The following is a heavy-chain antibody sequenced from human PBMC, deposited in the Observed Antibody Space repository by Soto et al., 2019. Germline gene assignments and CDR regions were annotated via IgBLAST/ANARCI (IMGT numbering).Heavy chain of an antibody. CDR1: GFTFSSYW. CDR2: ISNDGSST. Sequence: EVQLVESGGGLVQPGGSLRLSCVASGFTFSSYWMHWVRQAPGKGLVWVSSISNDGSSTSYADPVKGRFTISSDNAKNTLYLQMNSLRAEDTAVYYCARLPNKSPQNWGQGTLVIVSP. J-gene: IGHJ1*01. V-gene: IGHV3-74*01. CDR3: ARLPNKSPQN.